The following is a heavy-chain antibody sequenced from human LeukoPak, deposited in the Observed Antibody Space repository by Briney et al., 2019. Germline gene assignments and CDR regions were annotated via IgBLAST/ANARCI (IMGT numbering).Heavy chain of an antibody. Sequence: GGSLRLSCAASGLTVSSNSMSWVRQAPGKGLEWVSFIYSGGSTYYADSVKGRFTISRDNSKNTLYLQMNSLRADDTAVYYCARRAGAYSHPYDYWGQGSLVTVSS. J-gene: IGHJ4*02. V-gene: IGHV3-53*01. D-gene: IGHD4/OR15-4a*01. CDR3: ARRAGAYSHPYDY. CDR1: GLTVSSNS. CDR2: IYSGGST.